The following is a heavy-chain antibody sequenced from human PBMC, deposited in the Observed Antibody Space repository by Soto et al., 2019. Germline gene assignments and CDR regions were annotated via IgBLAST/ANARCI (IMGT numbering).Heavy chain of an antibody. CDR2: IKSKTDSGTT. Sequence: EVQLVESGGGLVKPGGSLRLSCAASGFTFSNAWMNWVRQAPGKGLEWVGRIKSKTDSGTTDYAAPVKGRITISRDDSKNTLYLQMHSLKTEDTAVYYCTTDRQQGLGNYGMDVWGQGTTVTVSS. CDR3: TTDRQQGLGNYGMDV. D-gene: IGHD6-19*01. CDR1: GFTFSNAW. V-gene: IGHV3-15*07. J-gene: IGHJ6*02.